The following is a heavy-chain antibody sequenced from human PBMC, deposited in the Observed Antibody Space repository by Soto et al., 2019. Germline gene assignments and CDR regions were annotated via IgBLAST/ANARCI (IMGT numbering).Heavy chain of an antibody. CDR3: ARDLAPTGLATRGWYYYGMDV. Sequence: QSGGSLRLSCAASGFTFSSYGMHWVRQAPGKGLEWVAVIWYDGSNKYYADSVKGRFTISRDNSKNTLYLQMNSLRAEDTAVYYCARDLAPTGLATRGWYYYGMDVWGQGTTVTVSS. CDR1: GFTFSSYG. D-gene: IGHD5-12*01. CDR2: IWYDGSNK. V-gene: IGHV3-33*01. J-gene: IGHJ6*02.